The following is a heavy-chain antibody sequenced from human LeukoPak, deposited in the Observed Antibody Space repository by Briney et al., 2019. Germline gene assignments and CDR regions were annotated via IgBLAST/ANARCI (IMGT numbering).Heavy chain of an antibody. CDR3: ARGIPLYCSGGSCYSDY. Sequence: ASVKVSCKASGYTFTSYDINWVRQATGQGLEWMGWMNPNSGNTGYAQKFQGRVTMTRNTSISTAYMELSSLRSEDTAVYYCARGIPLYCSGGSCYSDYWGQGTLVTVSS. D-gene: IGHD2-15*01. J-gene: IGHJ4*02. CDR1: GYTFTSYD. V-gene: IGHV1-8*01. CDR2: MNPNSGNT.